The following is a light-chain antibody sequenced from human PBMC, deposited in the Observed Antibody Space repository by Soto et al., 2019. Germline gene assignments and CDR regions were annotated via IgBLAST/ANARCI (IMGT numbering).Light chain of an antibody. CDR3: QQSYSTPRT. Sequence: DIQRTQSPSSLSASVGDRVTITCRASQSISFYLNWYQQKPGKAPKLLIYAASSLQSGVPSRFSGSGSGTDFTLTISSLQPEDFATYYCQQSYSTPRTFGQGTKVDIK. CDR2: AAS. J-gene: IGKJ1*01. V-gene: IGKV1-39*01. CDR1: QSISFY.